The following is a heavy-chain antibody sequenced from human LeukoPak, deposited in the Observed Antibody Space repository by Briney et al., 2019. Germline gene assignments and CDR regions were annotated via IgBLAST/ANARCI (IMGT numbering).Heavy chain of an antibody. Sequence: GASLRLSCAASGFTFSSYSMNWVRQAPGKGLEWVSSISSSNIYYADSVKGRFTISRDNAKNSLYLQMNSLRAEDTAVYYCAREGHGDFSFDYWGQGTLVTVSS. CDR2: ISSSNI. D-gene: IGHD4-17*01. CDR1: GFTFSSYS. V-gene: IGHV3-21*01. CDR3: AREGHGDFSFDY. J-gene: IGHJ4*02.